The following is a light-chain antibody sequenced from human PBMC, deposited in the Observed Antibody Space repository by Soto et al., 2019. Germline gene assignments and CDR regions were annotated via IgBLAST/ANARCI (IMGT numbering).Light chain of an antibody. CDR3: CSYAGDSYL. CDR2: DVT. J-gene: IGLJ1*01. CDR1: SSDVGRYDY. Sequence: QSALTQPRSVSGSPGQSVTISCTGSSSDVGRYDYVSWYQQHPGKAPKLIIYDVTQRPSGVPDHFSGSKSGNTASLTISGLQADDEADYYGCSYAGDSYLFGTGTKLTVL. V-gene: IGLV2-11*01.